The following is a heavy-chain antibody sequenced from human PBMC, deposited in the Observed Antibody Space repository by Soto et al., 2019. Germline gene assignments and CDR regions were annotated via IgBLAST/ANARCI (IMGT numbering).Heavy chain of an antibody. V-gene: IGHV3-15*01. CDR3: TTGSPRITMVRGVTNDAFDI. CDR1: GFTFSNAW. D-gene: IGHD3-10*01. CDR2: IKSKTDGGTT. J-gene: IGHJ3*02. Sequence: GVSLRLSCAASGFTFSNAWMSWVRQAPGKGLEWVGRIKSKTDGGTTDYAAPVKGRFTISRDDSKNTLYLQMNSLKTEDTAVYYCTTGSPRITMVRGVTNDAFDIWGQGTMVTVSS.